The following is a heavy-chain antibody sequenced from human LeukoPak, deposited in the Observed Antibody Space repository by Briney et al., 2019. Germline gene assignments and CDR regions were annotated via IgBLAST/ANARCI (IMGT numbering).Heavy chain of an antibody. CDR2: ISAHNGNT. CDR1: GGTVSSYA. CDR3: ATEFDYFDY. Sequence: ASVKVSCKASGGTVSSYAINWVRQAPGQGREWMGWISAHNGNTNYAQNLQGRVTMTTDTSTSTAYMELRSLRSDDTAVDYYATEFDYFDYWGQGTLVTVSS. J-gene: IGHJ4*02. V-gene: IGHV1-18*01.